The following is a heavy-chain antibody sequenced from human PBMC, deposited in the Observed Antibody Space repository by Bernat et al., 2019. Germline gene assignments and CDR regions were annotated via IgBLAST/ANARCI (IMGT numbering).Heavy chain of an antibody. CDR3: VRGSGYYYFDY. CDR1: GFTFSTYW. CDR2: LSTDGSNT. J-gene: IGHJ4*02. D-gene: IGHD3-22*01. Sequence: EVHLVESGGGLVQPGGSLRLSCTASGFTFSTYWMHWVRQAPGKGLEWVLGLSTDGSNTRYSDSVKGRFTISRDNAKNTLYLQMNGLRVDDTAVYYCVRGSGYYYFDYWDQGILVTVSS. V-gene: IGHV3-74*01.